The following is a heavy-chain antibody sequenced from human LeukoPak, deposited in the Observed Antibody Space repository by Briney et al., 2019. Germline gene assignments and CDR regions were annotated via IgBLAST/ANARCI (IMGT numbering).Heavy chain of an antibody. CDR3: ARDHRGYSGYEPPGY. Sequence: ASVKVSCKASGYTFTSYYMHWVRQAPGQGLEWMGIINPSGGSTSYAQKFQGRVTMTRDTSTSTVYMELSSLRSEDTAVYHCARDHRGYSGYEPPGYWGQGTLVTVSS. CDR1: GYTFTSYY. D-gene: IGHD5-12*01. CDR2: INPSGGST. V-gene: IGHV1-46*01. J-gene: IGHJ4*02.